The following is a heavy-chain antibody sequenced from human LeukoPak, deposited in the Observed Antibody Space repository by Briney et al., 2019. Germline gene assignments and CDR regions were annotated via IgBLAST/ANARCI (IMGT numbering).Heavy chain of an antibody. V-gene: IGHV4-59*01. D-gene: IGHD3-16*01. J-gene: IGHJ5*02. Sequence: TSETLSLTCTVSGGSISSYYWSWIRRPPGKGLEWIGYIYYSGSTNYYPSLKSRVTISVDTSKNQFSLKLSSVTAADTAVYYCARARGMRHNWFDPWGQGTLVTVSS. CDR1: GGSISSYY. CDR3: ARARGMRHNWFDP. CDR2: IYYSGST.